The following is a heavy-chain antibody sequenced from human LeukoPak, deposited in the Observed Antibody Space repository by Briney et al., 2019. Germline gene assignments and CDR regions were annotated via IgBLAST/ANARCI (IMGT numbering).Heavy chain of an antibody. Sequence: GGSLRLSCAAPGFTFSSYWMSWVRQAPGKGLEWVANIKQDGSEKYYVDSVKGRFTISRDNAKNSLYLQMNSLRAEDTAVYYCARDSGDYGLIDYWGQGTLVTVSS. CDR3: ARDSGDYGLIDY. CDR2: IKQDGSEK. CDR1: GFTFSSYW. V-gene: IGHV3-7*01. D-gene: IGHD4-17*01. J-gene: IGHJ4*02.